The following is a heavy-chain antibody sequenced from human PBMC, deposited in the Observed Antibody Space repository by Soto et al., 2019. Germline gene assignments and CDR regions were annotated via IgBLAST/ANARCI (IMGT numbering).Heavy chain of an antibody. D-gene: IGHD1-26*01. CDR3: ARPSGSYLYYFDY. V-gene: IGHV4-39*01. CDR2: IYYSGST. Sequence: SETLSLTCTVSGVSIISTSYYWGWLRQPPGKGLEWIGSIYYSGSTYYNPSLKSRVTISVDTSKNQFSLKLSSVTAADTAVYYCARPSGSYLYYFDYWGQGTLVTVS. CDR1: GVSIISTSYY. J-gene: IGHJ4*02.